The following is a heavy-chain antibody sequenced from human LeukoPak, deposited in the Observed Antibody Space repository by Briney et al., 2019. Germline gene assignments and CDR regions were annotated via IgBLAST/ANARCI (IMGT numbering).Heavy chain of an antibody. J-gene: IGHJ6*02. CDR1: GGTFSSYA. D-gene: IGHD4-17*01. CDR3: ARGTVTNRKIRPEYYYYGMDV. Sequence: GSSVKVPCKASGGTFSSYAISWVRQAPGRGLEWMGRIIPIFGIANYAQKFQGRVTITADKSTSTAYMELSSLRSEDTAVYYCARGTVTNRKIRPEYYYYGMDVWGQGTTVTVSS. CDR2: IIPIFGIA. V-gene: IGHV1-69*04.